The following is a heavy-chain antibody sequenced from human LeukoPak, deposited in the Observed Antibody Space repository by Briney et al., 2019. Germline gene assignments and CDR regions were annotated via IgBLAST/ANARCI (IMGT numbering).Heavy chain of an antibody. D-gene: IGHD2-15*01. CDR1: VGSISSHY. Sequence: SETLFLICTVSVGSISSHYRSWIRQTPGKGLEWIGYISYSGGTNYNPSLKSRVTISVDTSKSQFSLKLTSVTAADTAVYYCARLKDLWFDPWGQGTLVTVSS. V-gene: IGHV4-59*11. CDR3: ARLKDLWFDP. CDR2: ISYSGGT. J-gene: IGHJ5*02.